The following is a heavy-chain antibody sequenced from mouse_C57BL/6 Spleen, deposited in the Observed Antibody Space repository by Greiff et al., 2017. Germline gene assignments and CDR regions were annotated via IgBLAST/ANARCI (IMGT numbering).Heavy chain of an antibody. D-gene: IGHD2-3*01. J-gene: IGHJ2*01. V-gene: IGHV1-55*01. Sequence: QVQLQQSGAELVKPGASVKMSCKASGYTFTSYWITWVKQRPGQGLEWIGDIYPGSGSTNYNEKFKSKATLAVDTSSSTAYMQLSSLTSEDSAVYYCARPNDGYYPDYWGQGTTLTVSS. CDR3: ARPNDGYYPDY. CDR2: IYPGSGST. CDR1: GYTFTSYW.